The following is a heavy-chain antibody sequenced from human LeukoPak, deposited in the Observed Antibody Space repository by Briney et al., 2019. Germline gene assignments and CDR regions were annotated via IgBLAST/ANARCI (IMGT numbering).Heavy chain of an antibody. D-gene: IGHD6-13*01. Sequence: PSETLSLTCTVSGGSISSYYWSWIRQPAGKGLEWIGRIYTSGSTNYNPSLKSRVTMSVDTSKNQFSLKLSSVTAADTAVYYCAREGRLGTKIAAAGSRGWFDPWGQGTLVTVSS. CDR2: IYTSGST. V-gene: IGHV4-4*07. CDR3: AREGRLGTKIAAAGSRGWFDP. J-gene: IGHJ5*02. CDR1: GGSISSYY.